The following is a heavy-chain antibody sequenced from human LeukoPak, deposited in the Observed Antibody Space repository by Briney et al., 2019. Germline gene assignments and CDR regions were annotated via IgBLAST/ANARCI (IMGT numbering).Heavy chain of an antibody. CDR1: GGSISSGGYY. CDR3: ARAEYYYARIPFGY. Sequence: SQTLSLTCTVSGGSISSGGYYWSWIRQPPGKGLEWIGSIYYSGSTYYNPSLKSRVTISVDTSKNQFSLELSSVTAADTAVYYCARAEYYYARIPFGYWGQGTLVTVSS. J-gene: IGHJ4*02. V-gene: IGHV4-39*07. D-gene: IGHD2/OR15-2a*01. CDR2: IYYSGST.